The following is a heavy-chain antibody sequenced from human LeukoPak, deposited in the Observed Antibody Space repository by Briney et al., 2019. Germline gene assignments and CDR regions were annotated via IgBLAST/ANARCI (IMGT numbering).Heavy chain of an antibody. CDR2: ISYDGSNK. CDR3: ARQDYGDYYYYGMDV. D-gene: IGHD4-17*01. CDR1: GFTFSSYA. V-gene: IGHV3-30-3*01. Sequence: PGRSLRLSCAASGFTFSSYAIHWVRQAPGKGLEWVAVISYDGSNKYYADSVKGRFTISRDNYKNTLYLQMNSLRAEDTAVYYCARQDYGDYYYYGMDVWGRGTTVTVSS. J-gene: IGHJ6*02.